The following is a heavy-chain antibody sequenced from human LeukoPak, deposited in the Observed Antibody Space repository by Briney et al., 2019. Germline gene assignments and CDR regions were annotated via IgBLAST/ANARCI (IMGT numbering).Heavy chain of an antibody. CDR2: IRYDGSNK. J-gene: IGHJ6*03. Sequence: GGSLRLSCAASGFTFSSYGMHWVRQAPGKGLEWVAFIRYDGSNKYYADSVKGRFTISRDNSKNTLYLQMNSLRAEDTAVYYCAKDWWNCSGGSCYSFLGWNYYYYMDVWGKGTTVTISS. CDR3: AKDWWNCSGGSCYSFLGWNYYYYMDV. D-gene: IGHD2-15*01. V-gene: IGHV3-30*02. CDR1: GFTFSSYG.